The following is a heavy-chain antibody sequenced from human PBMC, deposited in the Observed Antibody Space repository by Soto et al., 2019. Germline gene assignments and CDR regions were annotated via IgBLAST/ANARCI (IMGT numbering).Heavy chain of an antibody. CDR2: ISGSGGST. CDR1: GFTFSSYA. Sequence: GGSLRLSCAASGFTFSSYAMSWVRQAPGKGLEWVSAISGSGGSTYYVDSVKGRFTISGDNSRNTLYLQMNSLRAEDTAVYYCAKRGYCSTTSCYSGGNTPFGYWGQGTLVTVSS. J-gene: IGHJ4*02. CDR3: AKRGYCSTTSCYSGGNTPFGY. D-gene: IGHD2-2*01. V-gene: IGHV3-23*01.